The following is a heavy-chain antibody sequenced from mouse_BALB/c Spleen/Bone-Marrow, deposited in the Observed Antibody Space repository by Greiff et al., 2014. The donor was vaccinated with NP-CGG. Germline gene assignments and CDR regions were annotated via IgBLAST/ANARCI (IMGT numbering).Heavy chain of an antibody. CDR3: ARSGERYGAMDD. D-gene: IGHD1-1*02. J-gene: IGHJ4*01. Sequence: EVQLQESGGGLVKPGASLKLSCAASGFSFSDFYMFWFRQTPEKRLEWVATISNGGTYTYYPDSVKGRVTISRDNAKNNLFLQKSSQKSEDTAMYYCARSGERYGAMDDWGQGTSVTVTS. V-gene: IGHV5-4*02. CDR1: GFSFSDFY. CDR2: ISNGGTYT.